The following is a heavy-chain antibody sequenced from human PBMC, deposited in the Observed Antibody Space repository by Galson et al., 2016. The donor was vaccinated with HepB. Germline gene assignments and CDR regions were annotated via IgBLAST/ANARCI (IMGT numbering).Heavy chain of an antibody. J-gene: IGHJ5*01. CDR3: ARHTSVSGTRGLDS. CDR1: GGSISTNW. V-gene: IGHV4/OR15-8*02. D-gene: IGHD3-3*01. CDR2: THHSGTT. Sequence: SETLSLTCVVSGGSISTNWWSWVRQPPGKGLDWIGETHHSGTTYFNPSLSSRVTISIDNSNNQLSLRLSSVTAADTAVYYCARHTSVSGTRGLDSWGQGTLVTVSS.